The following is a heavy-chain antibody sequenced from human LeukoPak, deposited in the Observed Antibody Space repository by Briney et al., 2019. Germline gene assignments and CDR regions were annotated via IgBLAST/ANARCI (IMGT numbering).Heavy chain of an antibody. CDR2: ISGSGGST. Sequence: PGGSLRLSCAASGFTFSSYATSWVRQAPGKGLEWVSAISGSGGSTYYADSVKGRFTISRDNSKNTLYLQMNSLRAEDTAVYYCAKVQTTGTLYGMDVWGQGTTVTVSS. J-gene: IGHJ6*02. CDR3: AKVQTTGTLYGMDV. V-gene: IGHV3-23*01. D-gene: IGHD1-1*01. CDR1: GFTFSSYA.